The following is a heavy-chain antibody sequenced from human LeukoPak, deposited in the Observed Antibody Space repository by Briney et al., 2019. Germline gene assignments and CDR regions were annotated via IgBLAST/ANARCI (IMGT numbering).Heavy chain of an antibody. Sequence: PGGSLRLSCAASGFTFSSYEMNWVRQAPGKGLEWVSYISRSGSTIFYADSVKGRFTISRDNAKNSLYLQMNSLRAEDTAAYYCAREGYYYDNSGTRRGHFDYWGQGTLVTVSS. CDR1: GFTFSSYE. V-gene: IGHV3-48*03. CDR2: ISRSGSTI. CDR3: AREGYYYDNSGTRRGHFDY. D-gene: IGHD3-22*01. J-gene: IGHJ4*02.